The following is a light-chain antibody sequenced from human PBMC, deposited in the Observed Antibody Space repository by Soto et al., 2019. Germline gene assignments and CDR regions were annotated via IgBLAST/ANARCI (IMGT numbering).Light chain of an antibody. CDR1: QSIGRY. Sequence: DIQMTQSPSSLSASVGDRVTITCRASQSIGRYLNWYQQKPGRAPNLLIYSASTLHSGVPSRFSGTKSATDFTLTITSLQPEDFATYYCQQFYSAPITFGQGTRLEIK. J-gene: IGKJ5*01. CDR3: QQFYSAPIT. V-gene: IGKV1-39*01. CDR2: SAS.